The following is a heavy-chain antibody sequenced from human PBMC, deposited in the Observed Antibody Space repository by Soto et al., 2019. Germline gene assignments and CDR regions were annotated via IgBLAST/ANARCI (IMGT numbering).Heavy chain of an antibody. V-gene: IGHV3-33*01. CDR1: GFTFSSYG. CDR2: IWYDGSNK. CDR3: ARDFGDCSSLGCDY. D-gene: IGHD2-21*02. Sequence: GSLRLSCAASGFTFSSYGMHWVRQAPGKGLEWVAVIWYDGSNKYYADSVKGRFTISRDNSKNTLYLQMNSLRAEDTAVYYCARDFGDCSSLGCDYWGQGTLVTVSS. J-gene: IGHJ4*02.